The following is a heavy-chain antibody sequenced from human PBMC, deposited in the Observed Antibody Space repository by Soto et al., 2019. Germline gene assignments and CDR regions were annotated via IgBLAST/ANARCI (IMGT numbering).Heavy chain of an antibody. J-gene: IGHJ4*02. CDR1: GFTFSSYA. Sequence: QVQLVESGGGVVQPGRSLRLSCAASGFTFSSYAMHWVRQAPGKGLEWVAVISYDGSNKYYADSVKGRFTISRDNSKNTLYLQMNSLRAEDTAVYYCAHTGIAAAGTGGLRWGQGTLVTVSS. V-gene: IGHV3-30-3*01. CDR2: ISYDGSNK. D-gene: IGHD6-13*01. CDR3: AHTGIAAAGTGGLR.